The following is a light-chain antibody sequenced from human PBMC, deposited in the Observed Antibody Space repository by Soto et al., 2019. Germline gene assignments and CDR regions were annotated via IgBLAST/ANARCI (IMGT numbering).Light chain of an antibody. CDR2: AVS. V-gene: IGLV2-14*01. CDR1: SSDVGDYSY. CDR3: SSYTSSNTWV. J-gene: IGLJ3*02. Sequence: QSALTQPASVSGSPGQSITISCTGTSSDVGDYSYVSWYQQHPGKAPKLMIYAVSNRPSGVSNRFSGSKSGNTASLTISGPQAEDEADYYCSSYTSSNTWVFGGGTKLTVL.